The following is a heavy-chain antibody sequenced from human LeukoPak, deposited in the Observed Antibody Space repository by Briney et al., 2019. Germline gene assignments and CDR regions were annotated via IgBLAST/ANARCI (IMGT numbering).Heavy chain of an antibody. CDR3: AKDGDNDGYNYYFDY. D-gene: IGHD5-24*01. V-gene: IGHV3-30*18. J-gene: IGHJ4*02. CDR1: GFTFVNYG. CDR2: ISYNGHQ. Sequence: GGSLRLSCAASGFTFVNYGFHWVRQAPMKALEWVAFISYNGHQKYGDSVKGRFTISRDNSKNTLYLQMNSLRAEDTAVYYCAKDGDNDGYNYYFDYWGQGTLVTVSS.